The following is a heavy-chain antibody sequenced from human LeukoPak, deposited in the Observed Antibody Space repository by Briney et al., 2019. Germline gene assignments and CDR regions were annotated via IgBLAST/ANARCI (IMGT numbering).Heavy chain of an antibody. CDR1: GFTFSSYG. D-gene: IGHD5-24*01. V-gene: IGHV3-48*02. CDR2: ISSGATTV. CDR3: ARVGDGHSVNYLDS. J-gene: IGHJ4*02. Sequence: PGGSLRLSCAASGFTFSSYGMTWVRQAPGKGLEGVSYISSGATTVYYADSVMGRFTVSRDNANNSLYLQMNSLRDEDTAMFYCARVGDGHSVNYLDSWGQGTLVTVSS.